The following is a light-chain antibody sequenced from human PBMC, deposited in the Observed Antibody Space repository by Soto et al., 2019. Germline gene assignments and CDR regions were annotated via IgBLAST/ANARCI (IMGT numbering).Light chain of an antibody. V-gene: IGLV2-14*01. J-gene: IGLJ2*01. CDR3: SSYTNNNTVV. CDR1: SSDVGTYHF. Sequence: QSALPQPASVSGSPGQSIPISCTGTSSDVGTYHFVSWYQQHPGKAPKLMIYEVSNRPSGVSDRFSGSKSGNTASLTISGLQAEDEADYYCSSYTNNNTVVFGGGTKLTVL. CDR2: EVS.